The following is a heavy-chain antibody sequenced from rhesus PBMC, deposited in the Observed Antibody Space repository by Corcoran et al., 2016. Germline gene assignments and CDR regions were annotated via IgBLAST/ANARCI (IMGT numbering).Heavy chain of an antibody. CDR2: INSAGGST. V-gene: IGHV3S18*01. J-gene: IGHJ6*01. Sequence: EVQLVASVGGLAKPGGSLRLSCAASGFSFSYYAMSWVRQAPGQGLEWISGINSAGGSTYYADSVKGRFTISRENAKNTLSLQMDSLRAEDTAVYYCAKTTVTLYYGLDSWGQGVVVTVSS. D-gene: IGHD4-35*01. CDR1: GFSFSYYA. CDR3: AKTTVTLYYGLDS.